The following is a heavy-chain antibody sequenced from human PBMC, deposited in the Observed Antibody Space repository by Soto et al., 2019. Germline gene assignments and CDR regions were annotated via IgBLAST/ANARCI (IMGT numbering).Heavy chain of an antibody. CDR3: ARTGLAGVVRGVGWFDP. J-gene: IGHJ5*02. CDR1: GYTFTSYG. Sequence: ASVKVSCKASGYTFTSYGISWVRQAPGQGLEWMGWISAYNGNTNYAQKLQGRVTMTTDTSTSTAYMELRSLRSDDTAVYYCARTGLAGVVRGVGWFDPWGQGTLVTVSS. D-gene: IGHD3-10*01. V-gene: IGHV1-18*01. CDR2: ISAYNGNT.